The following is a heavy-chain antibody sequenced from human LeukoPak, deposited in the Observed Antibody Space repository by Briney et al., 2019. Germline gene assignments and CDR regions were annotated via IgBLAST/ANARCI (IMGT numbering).Heavy chain of an antibody. D-gene: IGHD4-17*01. J-gene: IGHJ4*02. Sequence: GGSLRLSCAASRFTFSSYGMHWVRQAPGKGLEWVAIISYDGSNQYYADSVKGRFTISRDNSKNTLYLQMNSLRAEDTAVYYCAEDGSYGDHDIDYWGQGTLVTVSS. V-gene: IGHV3-30*18. CDR3: AEDGSYGDHDIDY. CDR1: RFTFSSYG. CDR2: ISYDGSNQ.